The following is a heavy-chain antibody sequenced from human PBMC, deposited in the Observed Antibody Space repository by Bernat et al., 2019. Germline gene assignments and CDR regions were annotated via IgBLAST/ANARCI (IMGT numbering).Heavy chain of an antibody. CDR3: AREGWSTLAAAGTGADY. Sequence: QVQLVESGGRVVQPGTSLRLSCEASGFIFSSYGMHWVRQAPGKGLEWVGVIWWDASNTHYSDAVSGRFIISRDDSKNTLFLQMNSLRGDDTAIYYCAREGWSTLAAAGTGADYWGQGTLVSVSS. CDR1: GFIFSSYG. D-gene: IGHD6-13*01. CDR2: IWWDASNT. J-gene: IGHJ4*02. V-gene: IGHV3-33*01.